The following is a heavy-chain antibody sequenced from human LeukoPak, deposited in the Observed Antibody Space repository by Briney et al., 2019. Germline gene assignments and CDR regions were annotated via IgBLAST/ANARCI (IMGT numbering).Heavy chain of an antibody. Sequence: GGSLRLSCAASGFPFDDYAMHWVRQAPGKGLEWVSLISGDGGSTYYADSVKGRFTISRDNSKNSLYLQMNSLRTEDTALYYCATPRWWSQYYFDYWGQGTLVTVSS. CDR3: ATPRWWSQYYFDY. CDR1: GFPFDDYA. D-gene: IGHD2-15*01. CDR2: ISGDGGST. J-gene: IGHJ4*02. V-gene: IGHV3-43*02.